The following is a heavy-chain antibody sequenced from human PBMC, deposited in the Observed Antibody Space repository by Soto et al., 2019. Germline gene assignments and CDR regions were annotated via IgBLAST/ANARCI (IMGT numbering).Heavy chain of an antibody. CDR2: IYYSGST. D-gene: IGHD2-8*01. V-gene: IGHV4-30-4*01. CDR3: AREGCTNGVCTGITY. J-gene: IGHJ4*02. Sequence: QVQLQESGPGLAKPSQTLSLTCTVSGGSISSGDYYWSWIRQPPGKGLEWIGYIYYSGSTYYNPSLKSRVTISVDTSKNQFSLKLSSVTAADTAVYYCAREGCTNGVCTGITYWGQGTLVTVSS. CDR1: GGSISSGDYY.